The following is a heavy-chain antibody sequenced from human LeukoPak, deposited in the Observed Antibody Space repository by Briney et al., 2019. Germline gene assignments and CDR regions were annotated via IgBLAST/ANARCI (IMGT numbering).Heavy chain of an antibody. CDR2: ISAYNGNT. J-gene: IGHJ5*02. V-gene: IGHV1-18*01. D-gene: IGHD1-1*01. Sequence: GASVKVSCKASGYSFTSNVISWVRQAPGQGLEWMGWISAYNGNTNYAQKLQGRVTMTTDTSTSTAYMELRSLRSDDTAVYYCARDQLSRGVWFDPWGQGTLVTVSS. CDR3: ARDQLSRGVWFDP. CDR1: GYSFTSNV.